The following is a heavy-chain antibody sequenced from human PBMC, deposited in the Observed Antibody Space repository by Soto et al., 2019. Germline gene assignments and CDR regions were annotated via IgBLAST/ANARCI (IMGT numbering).Heavy chain of an antibody. CDR2: IYHSGST. CDR3: ARDLAGAYYYDSSGYYYFDY. V-gene: IGHV4-38-2*02. D-gene: IGHD3-22*01. Sequence: SETLSLTCTVSGYSISSGYYWGWIRQPPGKGLEWIGSIYHSGSTYYNPSLKSRVTISVDTSKNQFSLKLSSVTAADTAVYYCARDLAGAYYYDSSGYYYFDYWGQGTLVTVSS. J-gene: IGHJ4*02. CDR1: GYSISSGYY.